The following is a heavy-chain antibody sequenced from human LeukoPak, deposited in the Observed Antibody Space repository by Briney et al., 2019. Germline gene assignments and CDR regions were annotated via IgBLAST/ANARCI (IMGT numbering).Heavy chain of an antibody. V-gene: IGHV3-23*01. D-gene: IGHD6-19*01. CDR1: EFTFSSHA. CDR2: ISGGGEST. CDR3: AKGKYSSGGVPDY. J-gene: IGHJ4*02. Sequence: QTGGSLRLSCVASEFTFSSHAMNWVRQAPRKGLEWVSSISGGGESTYYADSVKGRFTVSRDNSKNTLYLQINSLRGEDTAVYYCAKGKYSSGGVPDYWGQGTLVTVSS.